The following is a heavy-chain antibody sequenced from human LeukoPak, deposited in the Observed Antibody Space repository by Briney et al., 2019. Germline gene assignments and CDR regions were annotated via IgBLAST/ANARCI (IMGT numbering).Heavy chain of an antibody. CDR1: GFTFSSYA. Sequence: AGGSLRLSCAASGFTFSSYAMSWVRQAPGKGLEWVSAISGSGGSTYYADSVKGRFTISRDNSKNTLYLQMNSLRTGDTAVYYCAKIPAAYYYWGQGTLVTVSS. J-gene: IGHJ4*02. CDR3: AKIPAAYYY. V-gene: IGHV3-23*01. D-gene: IGHD2-2*01. CDR2: ISGSGGST.